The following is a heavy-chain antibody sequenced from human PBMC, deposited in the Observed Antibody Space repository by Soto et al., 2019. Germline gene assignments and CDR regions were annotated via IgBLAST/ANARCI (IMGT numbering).Heavy chain of an antibody. CDR2: IWYDGSNK. Sequence: PAGSMRLSCAAAGFTFSSYGMHWVRQAPGKELEWVAVIWYDGSNKYYADSVKGRFTISRDNSKNTLYLQMNSLRAEDKAVYYCARDSASFVLFYYYYGMDVWGQGTTVTVSS. J-gene: IGHJ6*02. D-gene: IGHD2-15*01. CDR3: ARDSASFVLFYYYYGMDV. V-gene: IGHV3-33*01. CDR1: GFTFSSYG.